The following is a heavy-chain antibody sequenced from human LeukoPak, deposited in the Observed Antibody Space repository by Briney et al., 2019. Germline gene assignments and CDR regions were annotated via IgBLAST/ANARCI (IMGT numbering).Heavy chain of an antibody. CDR2: IGNTET. J-gene: IGHJ3*02. D-gene: IGHD3-10*01. CDR3: AKDAIRGNGIYDAFDI. Sequence: LPGRSLRLSCAASGFTFDTYAMSWVRQAPGKGLEWVSTIGNTETYYADSVKGRFTISRDNRQNTVYLQMTSLRAEDTAVYFCAKDAIRGNGIYDAFDIWGQGTRVTVSS. V-gene: IGHV3-23*01. CDR1: GFTFDTYA.